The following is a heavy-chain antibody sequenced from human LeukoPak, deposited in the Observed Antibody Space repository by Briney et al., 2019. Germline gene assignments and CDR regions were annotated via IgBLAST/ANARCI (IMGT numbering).Heavy chain of an antibody. D-gene: IGHD2-15*01. CDR1: GFTFSSYG. CDR3: ARLSRDMSSSFDY. Sequence: GRSLRLSCAASGFTFSSYGMHWVRQAPGKGLEGVAVISYDGSNKYYADSVKGRFTISRDNSKNTLYLQMSSLRVEDTAEYYCARLSRDMSSSFDYWGQGTLVTVSS. CDR2: ISYDGSNK. J-gene: IGHJ4*02. V-gene: IGHV3-30*03.